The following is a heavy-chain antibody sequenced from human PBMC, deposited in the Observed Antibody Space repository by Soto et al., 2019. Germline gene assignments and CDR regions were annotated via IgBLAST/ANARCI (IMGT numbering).Heavy chain of an antibody. Sequence: QLQLQESGPGLVKPSETLSLTCTVPGGSISSSSYHWVWIRQPPGKGLEWIGNIYYSGSTSYTPSLKSRVTISVDTTKNHFSLKLSSVTAADAAVYYCARRLSGSSNFDNWGQGTLVTVSS. D-gene: IGHD1-26*01. CDR2: IYYSGST. CDR3: ARRLSGSSNFDN. V-gene: IGHV4-39*01. J-gene: IGHJ4*02. CDR1: GGSISSSSYH.